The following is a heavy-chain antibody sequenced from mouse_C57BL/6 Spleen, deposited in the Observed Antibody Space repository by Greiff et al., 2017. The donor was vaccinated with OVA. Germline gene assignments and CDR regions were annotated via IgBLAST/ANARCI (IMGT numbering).Heavy chain of an antibody. J-gene: IGHJ2*01. CDR2: INPNNGGT. CDR3: AIIYYGYDGFDY. CDR1: GYTFTDYN. D-gene: IGHD2-2*01. V-gene: IGHV1-18*01. Sequence: VQLKQSGPELVKPGASVKIPCKASGYTFTDYNMDWVKQSHGKSLEWIGDINPNNGGTIYNQKFKGKATLTVDKSSSTAYMELRSLTSEDTAVYYCAIIYYGYDGFDYWGQGTTLTVSS.